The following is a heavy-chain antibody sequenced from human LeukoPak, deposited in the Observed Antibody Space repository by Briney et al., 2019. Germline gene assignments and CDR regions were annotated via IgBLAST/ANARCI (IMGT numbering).Heavy chain of an antibody. D-gene: IGHD4-17*01. Sequence: ASVKVSCKASGYTFTSYGISWVRQAPGQGLEWMGWISAYNGNTNYAQKLQGRVTMTTDTSTSTAYMELRSLRSDDTAVYYCARESTGYGDYDYFDYWGQGTLVTVSS. CDR1: GYTFTSYG. J-gene: IGHJ4*02. V-gene: IGHV1-18*01. CDR2: ISAYNGNT. CDR3: ARESTGYGDYDYFDY.